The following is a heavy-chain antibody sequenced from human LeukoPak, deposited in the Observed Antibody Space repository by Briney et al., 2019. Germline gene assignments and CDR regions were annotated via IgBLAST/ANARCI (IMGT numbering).Heavy chain of an antibody. CDR3: ARALGWLPENY. J-gene: IGHJ4*02. Sequence: GGSLRLSCAASGFTFYTYSMNWVRQAPGKGLEWVSSISSSGTYTYYADSVKGRFTISRDNAKNSLYLQMSSLTAEDTALYYCARALGWLPENYWGQGTLVTVSS. CDR1: GFTFYTYS. V-gene: IGHV3-21*01. CDR2: ISSSGTYT. D-gene: IGHD5-24*01.